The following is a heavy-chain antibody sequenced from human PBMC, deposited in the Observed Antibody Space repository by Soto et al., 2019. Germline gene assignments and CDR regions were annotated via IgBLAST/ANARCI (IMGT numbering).Heavy chain of an antibody. D-gene: IGHD6-19*01. J-gene: IGHJ5*02. CDR1: GDSVSSNSAA. CDR2: TYYRSKWYN. CDR3: ARVRIAVARTREYNWFDL. V-gene: IGHV6-1*01. Sequence: QVQLQQSGPGLVKPSQTLSLTCAISGDSVSSNSAAWNWIRQSPSRGLEWLGRTYYRSKWYNDYAVSVKSRITINPDTSKNQFSLQLNSGTPEDTAVYYCARVRIAVARTREYNWFDLWGQGTLVTVSS.